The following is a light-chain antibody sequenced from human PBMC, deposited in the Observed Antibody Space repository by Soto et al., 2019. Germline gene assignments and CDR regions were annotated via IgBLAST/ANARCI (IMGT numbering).Light chain of an antibody. J-gene: IGLJ1*01. CDR2: DVS. V-gene: IGLV2-18*02. CDR1: GSDIGTYNR. Sequence: QSALTQPPSVSGSPGQSVTISCTGTGSDIGTYNRVSWYQQPPGTPPKLMIYDVSYRPSGVPDRFSGSKSGNTASLTISGLQAEDEADYYCSSYTSSSTYVFGTGTKLTVL. CDR3: SSYTSSSTYV.